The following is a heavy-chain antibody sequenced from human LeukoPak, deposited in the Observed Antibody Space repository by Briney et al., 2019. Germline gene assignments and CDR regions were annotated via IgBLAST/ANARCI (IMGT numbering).Heavy chain of an antibody. CDR3: ARGATVTTTSAFDF. J-gene: IGHJ3*01. CDR1: GFTFSDYS. D-gene: IGHD4-17*01. Sequence: GGSLRLSCAASGFTFSDYSMNWVRQAPGKGLEWVSYISSSSTIYYADSVKGRFTVSRDSAKNSLYLQMNSLRAEDTAVYYCARGATVTTTSAFDFWGQGTMVTVSS. CDR2: ISSSSTI. V-gene: IGHV3-48*01.